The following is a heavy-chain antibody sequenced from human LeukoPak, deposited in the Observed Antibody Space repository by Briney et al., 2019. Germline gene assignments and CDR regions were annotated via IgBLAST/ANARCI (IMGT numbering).Heavy chain of an antibody. Sequence: GGSLRLSCAASGFTFSSYEMNWVRQAPGKGLEWVSYISSSGSTIYYADSVKGRFTISRDNAKNTLYLQMNSLRAEDTAVYYCARVVVVPAASLDDYYYYCMDVWGKGTTVTISS. CDR2: ISSSGSTI. V-gene: IGHV3-48*03. D-gene: IGHD2-2*01. J-gene: IGHJ6*03. CDR1: GFTFSSYE. CDR3: ARVVVVPAASLDDYYYYCMDV.